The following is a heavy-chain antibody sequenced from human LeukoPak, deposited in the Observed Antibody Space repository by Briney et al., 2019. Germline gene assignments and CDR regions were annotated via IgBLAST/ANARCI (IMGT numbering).Heavy chain of an antibody. J-gene: IGHJ4*02. CDR2: INHSGSI. D-gene: IGHD3-10*01. CDR3: ASKVMVRGVIINPQVDY. V-gene: IGHV4-34*01. Sequence: PSETLSLTCAVYGGSFSGYYWSWIRQPPGKGLEWIGEINHSGSINYNPSLKSRVTISVDTSKNQFSLKLSSVTAADTAVYYCASKVMVRGVIINPQVDYWGQGTLVTVSS. CDR1: GGSFSGYY.